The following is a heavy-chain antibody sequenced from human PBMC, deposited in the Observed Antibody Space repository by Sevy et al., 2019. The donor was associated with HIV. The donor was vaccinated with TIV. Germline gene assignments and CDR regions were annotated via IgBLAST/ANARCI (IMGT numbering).Heavy chain of an antibody. CDR1: GFTFSTNS. CDR2: INSRSSTI. CDR3: ARGPSFLVVSDAPVDY. V-gene: IGHV3-48*01. D-gene: IGHD2-8*02. J-gene: IGHJ4*02. Sequence: GGSLRLSCVASGFTFSTNSMNWVRQAPGKGLEWVSYINSRSSTIHYADSVKDRFTIFRDNAQNSLYLQMNSLRGEDTAVYYCARGPSFLVVSDAPVDYWGQGTLVTVSS.